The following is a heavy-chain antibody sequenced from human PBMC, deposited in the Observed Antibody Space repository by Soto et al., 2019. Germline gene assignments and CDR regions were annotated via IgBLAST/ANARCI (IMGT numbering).Heavy chain of an antibody. D-gene: IGHD2-2*01. CDR3: TRLCVGSTSCRPDY. V-gene: IGHV3-73*01. CDR1: GFTFSGSA. J-gene: IGHJ4*02. Sequence: ESGGGLVQPGGSLKLSCAASGFTFSGSAMHWVRQASGKGLEWVGRIRSKANSYATAYAASVKGRFTISRDDSKNTAYLQMNSLKTEDTAVYYCTRLCVGSTSCRPDYWGQGTLVTVSS. CDR2: IRSKANSYAT.